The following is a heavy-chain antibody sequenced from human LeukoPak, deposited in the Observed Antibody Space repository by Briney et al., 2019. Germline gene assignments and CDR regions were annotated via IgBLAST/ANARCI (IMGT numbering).Heavy chain of an antibody. CDR3: ASDLGYCSSTSCETVDYYYYYGMDV. J-gene: IGHJ6*02. CDR2: IIPILGIA. CDR1: GGTFSSYA. V-gene: IGHV1-69*04. Sequence: GASVKVSCKASGGTFSSYAISWVRQAPGQGLEWMGRIIPILGIANYAQKFQGRVTITADKSTSTAYMELSSLRSEDTAVYYCASDLGYCSSTSCETVDYYYYYGMDVWGQGTTVTVSS. D-gene: IGHD2-2*01.